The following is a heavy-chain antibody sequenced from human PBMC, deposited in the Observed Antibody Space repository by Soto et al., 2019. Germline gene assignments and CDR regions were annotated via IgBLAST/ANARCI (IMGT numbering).Heavy chain of an antibody. CDR1: GFTFSDYY. D-gene: IGHD5-18*01. CDR3: AREVRSGYGYRYYFDY. V-gene: IGHV3-11*01. J-gene: IGHJ4*02. CDR2: ISSSGSTI. Sequence: GSLRLSCAASGFTFSDYYMSWIRQAPGKGLERDSYISSSGSTIYYADSVKGRFTISRDNAKNSLYLQMNSLRAEDTAVYYCAREVRSGYGYRYYFDYWGQGTLVTVSS.